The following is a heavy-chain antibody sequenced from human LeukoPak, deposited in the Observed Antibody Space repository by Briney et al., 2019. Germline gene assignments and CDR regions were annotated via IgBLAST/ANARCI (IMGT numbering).Heavy chain of an antibody. D-gene: IGHD5-12*01. CDR1: GFTFSSYW. CDR3: ARESKYSGYPFDY. CDR2: VNSDGSGT. J-gene: IGHJ4*02. V-gene: IGHV3-74*01. Sequence: GGSLRLSCAASGFTFSSYWMHWVRQAPGKGLVWVSRVNSDGSGTTYADSVKGRFTISRDNAKNTLYLQTNSLRAEDTAVYYCARESKYSGYPFDYWGQGTLVTVSS.